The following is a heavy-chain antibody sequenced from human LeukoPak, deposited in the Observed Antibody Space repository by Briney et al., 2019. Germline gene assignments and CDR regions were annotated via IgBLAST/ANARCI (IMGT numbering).Heavy chain of an antibody. CDR3: AIAAGRGVVVIR. CDR1: GGSISSSSYY. D-gene: IGHD3-22*01. CDR2: ICYSGST. Sequence: PSETLSLTCTVSGGSISSSSYYWGWIRQPPGKGLEWIGSICYSGSTYYNPSLKSRVTISVDTSKNQFSLKLSSVTAADTAVYYCAIAAGRGVVVIRWGQGTLVTVSS. J-gene: IGHJ4*02. V-gene: IGHV4-39*07.